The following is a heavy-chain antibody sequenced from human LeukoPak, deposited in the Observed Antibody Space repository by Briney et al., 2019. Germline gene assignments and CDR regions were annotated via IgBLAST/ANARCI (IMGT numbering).Heavy chain of an antibody. V-gene: IGHV3-20*04. CDR3: ARELTTGIGYYYMDV. CDR1: GYNFDDYG. D-gene: IGHD2-21*02. J-gene: IGHJ6*03. Sequence: GGSLRLSCAASGYNFDDYGTSRVRQAPGKRLERVSRTNWNDGSTGYADSVKGRFTISRDNAKKSLYLQMNSLRAEDTALYYCARELTTGIGYYYMDVWGKGTTVTVSS. CDR2: TNWNDGST.